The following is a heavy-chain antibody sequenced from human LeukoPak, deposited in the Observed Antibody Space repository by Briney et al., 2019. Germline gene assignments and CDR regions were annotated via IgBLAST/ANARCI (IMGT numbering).Heavy chain of an antibody. J-gene: IGHJ6*02. CDR3: ARVSIAARLNYYYGMDV. CDR2: IIPIVDTA. V-gene: IGHV1-69*01. CDR1: GGTFSSYA. Sequence: GSSVKVSCKAFGGTFSSYAISWVRQAPGQGLEWMGGIIPIVDTANYAQKFQGRVTITADESTSTAYMELSSLRSGDTAVYYCARVSIAARLNYYYGMDVWGQGTTVTVSS. D-gene: IGHD6-6*01.